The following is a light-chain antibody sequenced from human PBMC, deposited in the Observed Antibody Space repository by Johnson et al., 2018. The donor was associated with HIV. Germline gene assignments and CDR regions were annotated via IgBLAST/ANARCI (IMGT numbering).Light chain of an antibody. Sequence: QSVLTQSPSASGTPWQRVTISCSGSSSNIGSNTVYWYQQLPGTAPKLLIYDNNKRPSGIPDRFSGSKSGTSATLGLTGLQTGDEADYYCGTWDSSLSAGVFGTGTKVTVL. CDR2: DNN. CDR1: SSNIGSNT. V-gene: IGLV1-51*01. CDR3: GTWDSSLSAGV. J-gene: IGLJ1*01.